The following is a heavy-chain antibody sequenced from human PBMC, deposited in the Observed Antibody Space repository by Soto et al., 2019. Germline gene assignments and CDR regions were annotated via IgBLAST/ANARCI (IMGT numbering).Heavy chain of an antibody. CDR2: INWKSDI. CDR3: AISQDRGGRTTFIY. J-gene: IGHJ4*02. CDR1: GFTFDDNA. D-gene: IGHD3-16*01. V-gene: IGHV3-9*01. Sequence: GGSLRLCCAVSGFTFDDNAMHWVRQAPEKGLEWVSGINWKSDIGYADSVKGRSTISRDNAENSLYLQMNSLRAEDTALYYCAISQDRGGRTTFIYWGQGTQVTVSS.